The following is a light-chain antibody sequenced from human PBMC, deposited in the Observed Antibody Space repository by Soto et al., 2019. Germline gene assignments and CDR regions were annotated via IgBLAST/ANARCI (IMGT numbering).Light chain of an antibody. CDR3: QQSFSTPMYT. J-gene: IGKJ2*01. Sequence: DIQMTQSPSSLSASVGDRVTITCRARQRIGRYLNWYQQKSGGAPKLLIYAASSLHSGVPSRFSGGGSGTDFTLTISSLQPEDFATYYCQQSFSTPMYTFGQGTKLET. CDR2: AAS. V-gene: IGKV1-39*01. CDR1: QRIGRY.